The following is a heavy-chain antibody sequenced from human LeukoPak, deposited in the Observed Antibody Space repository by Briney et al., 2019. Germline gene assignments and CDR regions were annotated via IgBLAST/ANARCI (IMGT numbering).Heavy chain of an antibody. V-gene: IGHV3-30*18. D-gene: IGHD3-10*01. CDR2: ISYDGSNK. CDR3: AKEHMVYYYYGMDV. Sequence: GGSLRLSCAASGFTFSSYGMHWVRQAPGKGLEWVAVISYDGSNKYYADSVKGRFTISRDNSKNTLYLQMNSLRAEDTAVYYCAKEHMVYYYYGMDVWGQGTTVTVSS. CDR1: GFTFSSYG. J-gene: IGHJ6*02.